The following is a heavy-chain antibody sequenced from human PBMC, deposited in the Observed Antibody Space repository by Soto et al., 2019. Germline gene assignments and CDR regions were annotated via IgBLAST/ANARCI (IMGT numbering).Heavy chain of an antibody. J-gene: IGHJ5*02. D-gene: IGHD6-6*01. CDR2: INHSGST. V-gene: IGHV4-34*01. Sequence: QVQLQQWGAGLLKPSETLSLTCAVYGGSFSGYYWSWIRQPPGKGLEWIGEINHSGSTNYNPSLKSRVTISVDTSKNQFSLKLSSVPAADTAVYYCARDLMSLPYSSSSGTRHNWFDPWGQGTLVTVSS. CDR1: GGSFSGYY. CDR3: ARDLMSLPYSSSSGTRHNWFDP.